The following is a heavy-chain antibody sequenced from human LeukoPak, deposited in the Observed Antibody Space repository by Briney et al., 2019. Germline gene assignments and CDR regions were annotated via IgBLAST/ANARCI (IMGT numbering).Heavy chain of an antibody. J-gene: IGHJ5*02. V-gene: IGHV5-51*01. D-gene: IGHD1-20*01. CDR2: IYPGDSDT. CDR1: GYNFISYW. Sequence: PGESLKISCKGSGYNFISYWIGWVRQKPGKGLEWMGIIYPGDSDTRYSPSFQGQVTISADKSISTAYLQWSSLKASDTAMYYCARQDNWNGWFDPWGQGTLVTVSS. CDR3: ARQDNWNGWFDP.